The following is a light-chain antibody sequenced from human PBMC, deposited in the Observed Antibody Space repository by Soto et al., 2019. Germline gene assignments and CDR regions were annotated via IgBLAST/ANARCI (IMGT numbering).Light chain of an antibody. CDR3: QQVLTFPGP. CDR2: KAS. V-gene: IGKV1-5*03. CDR1: QSVSGW. Sequence: STLSASVGDRVTITCRASQSVSGWLAWYQQKPGKPPKLLIYKASTLEGGVPSRFSGSGSGTEFTLTISSLQPDDFATYYCQQVLTFPGPFAQGTKVDMK. J-gene: IGKJ1*01.